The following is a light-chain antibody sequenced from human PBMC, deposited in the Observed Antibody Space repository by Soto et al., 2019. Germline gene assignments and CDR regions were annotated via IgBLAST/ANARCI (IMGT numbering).Light chain of an antibody. CDR2: DDN. Sequence: QSVLTQPPSVSAAPGQKVTISCSGSSSNIGGNSVSWYQQLPGTAPKLLIYDDNKRPSGIPDRFSGSKSGKSVTLGITGFQTGDEADYYCGSWDSSLSAYVFGTGTKVTVL. CDR1: SSNIGGNS. V-gene: IGLV1-51*01. CDR3: GSWDSSLSAYV. J-gene: IGLJ1*01.